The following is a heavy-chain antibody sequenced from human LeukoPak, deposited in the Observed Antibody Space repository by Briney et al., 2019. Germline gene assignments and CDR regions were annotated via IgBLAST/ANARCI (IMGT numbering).Heavy chain of an antibody. Sequence: ASVKVSCKASGYTFSDYYMRWVRQAPGLGLEWMGRINPKSGGTNFAQKFQGRVTMTRDTSISTAYMELSRLTSDDTAVYYCAAGFCTTTSCSGNWFDPWGQGTLVTVSS. D-gene: IGHD2-2*01. J-gene: IGHJ5*02. CDR2: INPKSGGT. V-gene: IGHV1-2*06. CDR1: GYTFSDYY. CDR3: AAGFCTTTSCSGNWFDP.